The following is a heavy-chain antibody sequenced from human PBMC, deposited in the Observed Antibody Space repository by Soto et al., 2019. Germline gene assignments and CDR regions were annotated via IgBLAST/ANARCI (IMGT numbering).Heavy chain of an antibody. CDR2: FDPEDGET. CDR3: ATSGLLPGYGSGSFDY. D-gene: IGHD3-10*01. Sequence: GASVKVSCKVSGYTLTELSMHWVRQAPGKGLEWMGGFDPEDGETIYAQKFQGRATMTEDTSTDTAYMEPSSLRSEDTAVYYCATSGLLPGYGSGSFDYWGQGTLVTVSS. V-gene: IGHV1-24*01. J-gene: IGHJ4*02. CDR1: GYTLTELS.